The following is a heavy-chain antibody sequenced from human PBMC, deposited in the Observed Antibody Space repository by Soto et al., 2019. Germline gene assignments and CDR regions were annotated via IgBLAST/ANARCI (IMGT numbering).Heavy chain of an antibody. CDR3: AKVAGDSHPPDY. J-gene: IGHJ4*02. CDR1: GFTFSSYG. D-gene: IGHD7-27*01. V-gene: IGHV3-30*18. CDR2: ISYDGSNK. Sequence: AGGSLRLSCAASGFTFSSYGMHWVRQAPGKGLECVAVISYDGSNKYYADSVKGRFTISRDNSKNTLYLQMNSLRAEDTAVYYCAKVAGDSHPPDYWGQGTLVTVSS.